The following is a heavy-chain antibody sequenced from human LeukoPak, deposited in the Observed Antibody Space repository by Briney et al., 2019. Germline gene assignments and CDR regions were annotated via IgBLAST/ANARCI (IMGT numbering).Heavy chain of an antibody. CDR3: AKDPYMDV. Sequence: PGGSLRLPCAASGFSFADATMHWVRQVPGKGLEWVSGINWNSGTMGYADSVKGRFTVSRDNAKNSLYLQMNSLKTEDTALYYCAKDPYMDVWGKGTTVTVSS. V-gene: IGHV3-9*01. J-gene: IGHJ6*03. CDR1: GFSFADAT. CDR2: INWNSGTM.